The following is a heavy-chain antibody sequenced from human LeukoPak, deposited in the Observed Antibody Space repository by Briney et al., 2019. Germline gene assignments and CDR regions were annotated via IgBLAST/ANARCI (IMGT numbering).Heavy chain of an antibody. D-gene: IGHD1-26*01. Sequence: GGSLRLSCAASGFIFSDYAMSWVRQAPGKGLEWVSGISPSGGFTYYADSVEGRFTISRDNSKNTLFLQMTSLRPEDTDVYSRVKALRWEVYYMDVWGEGTTVTVSS. J-gene: IGHJ6*03. CDR1: GFIFSDYA. V-gene: IGHV3-23*01. CDR2: ISPSGGFT. CDR3: VKALRWEVYYMDV.